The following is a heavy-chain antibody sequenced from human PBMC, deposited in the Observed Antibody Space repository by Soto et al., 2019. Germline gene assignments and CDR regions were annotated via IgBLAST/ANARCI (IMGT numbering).Heavy chain of an antibody. J-gene: IGHJ6*02. CDR1: GGSISSYY. CDR3: ARGDYDFWSGYYYGMDV. D-gene: IGHD3-3*01. CDR2: IYYSGST. Sequence: SETLSLTCTVSGGSISSYYWSWIRQPPGKGLEWIGYIYYSGSTNYNPSLKSRVTISVDTSKNQFSLKLSSVTAADTAVYYCARGDYDFWSGYYYGMDVWGQGTTVTSP. V-gene: IGHV4-59*01.